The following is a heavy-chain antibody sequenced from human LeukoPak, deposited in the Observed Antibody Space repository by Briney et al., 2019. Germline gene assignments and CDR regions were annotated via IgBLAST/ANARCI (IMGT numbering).Heavy chain of an antibody. CDR2: IFNSGST. D-gene: IGHD6-13*01. Sequence: GSLRLSCAASGFTFSSYAMNWVRQAPGKGLEWIGTIFNSGSTHYNPSLKSRVTISVDTSKNQFSLNLSSVTAADTAVYYCATPSYSSSWGTIDVWGQGTMVTVSS. J-gene: IGHJ3*01. CDR1: GFTFSSYA. V-gene: IGHV4-59*05. CDR3: ATPSYSSSWGTIDV.